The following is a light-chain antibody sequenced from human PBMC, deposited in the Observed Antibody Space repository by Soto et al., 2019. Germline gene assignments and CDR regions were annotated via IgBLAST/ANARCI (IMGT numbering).Light chain of an antibody. CDR2: AAS. CDR1: QGIGND. J-gene: IGKJ4*01. V-gene: IGKV1-6*02. CDR3: LQDFHFPLS. Sequence: AIQMTQSPSSLSASVGDRVTITCRASQGIGNDLAWYQQKPGKAPKLLIYAASTLQSGVPSRFSGNGSGTDFTLTNSSLQPGDLASYYCLQDFHFPLSFGGGTKVEIK.